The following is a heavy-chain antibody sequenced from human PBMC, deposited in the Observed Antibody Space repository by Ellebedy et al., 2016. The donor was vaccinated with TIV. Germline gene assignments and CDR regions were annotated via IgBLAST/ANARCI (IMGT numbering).Heavy chain of an antibody. CDR3: VSEGYNNIPFDT. V-gene: IGHV3-23*01. CDR1: GFPLNSYA. Sequence: GESLKIPCAASGFPLNSYAMNWVRQAPRKGPEWVAASSGTCANPYHADPVKGRFTISRDNSKNILFLQMNSLRVEDTAVYYCVSEGYNNIPFDTWGQGTLVTVSS. CDR2: SSGTCANP. J-gene: IGHJ4*02. D-gene: IGHD5-24*01.